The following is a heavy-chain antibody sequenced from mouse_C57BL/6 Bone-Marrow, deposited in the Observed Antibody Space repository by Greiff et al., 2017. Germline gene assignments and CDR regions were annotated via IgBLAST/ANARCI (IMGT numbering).Heavy chain of an antibody. CDR3: VRQGTFAY. D-gene: IGHD2-14*01. CDR2: ISGGGGNT. Sequence: EVQGVESGGGLVKPGGSLKLSCAASGFTFSSYTMSWVRQTPEKRLEWVATISGGGGNTYYPDSVKGRFTISRDNAKNTLYLQMSSLRSEDTALYYCVRQGTFAYWGQGTLVTVSA. V-gene: IGHV5-9*01. J-gene: IGHJ3*01. CDR1: GFTFSSYT.